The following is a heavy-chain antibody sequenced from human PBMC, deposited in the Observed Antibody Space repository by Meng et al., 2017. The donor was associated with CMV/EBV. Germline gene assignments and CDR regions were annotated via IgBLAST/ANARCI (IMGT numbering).Heavy chain of an antibody. CDR1: GITLRNTA. D-gene: IGHD5-18*01. J-gene: IGHJ4*02. CDR3: AKRGILLWFFDY. CDR2: ISGSGGST. V-gene: IGHV3-23*01. Sequence: GEFLKISCAASGITLRNTAMSWVRQAPGKGLEWVSGISGSGGSTYYADSVKGRFTISRDNSKNTLYLQMNSLRAEDTAVYYCAKRGILLWFFDYWGQGTLVTVSS.